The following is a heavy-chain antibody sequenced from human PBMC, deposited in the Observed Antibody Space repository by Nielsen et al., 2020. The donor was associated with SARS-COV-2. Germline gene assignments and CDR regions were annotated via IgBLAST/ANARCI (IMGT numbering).Heavy chain of an antibody. V-gene: IGHV3-9*01. CDR3: TKVKKLGYCATPSCYGEYYFDS. CDR2: INWNSDSI. CDR1: GFTFEHHA. J-gene: IGHJ4*02. Sequence: GGSLRLSCAASGFTFEHHAMHWVRQAPGKGLEWVSGINWNSDSIAYADSVKGRFTISRDNAKNSLFLQMHSLRLEDTAFYYCTKVKKLGYCATPSCYGEYYFDSWGQGTLVTVSS. D-gene: IGHD2-15*01.